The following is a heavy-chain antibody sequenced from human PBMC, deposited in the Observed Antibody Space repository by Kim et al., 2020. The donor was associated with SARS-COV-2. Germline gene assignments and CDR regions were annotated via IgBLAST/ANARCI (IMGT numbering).Heavy chain of an antibody. CDR2: ISYDGSNK. D-gene: IGHD1-26*01. Sequence: GGSLRLSCAASGFTFSSYAMHWVRQAPGKGLEWVAVISYDGSNKYYADSVKGRFTISRDNSKNTLYLQMNSLRAEDTAVYYCARDSGSYAGAFVFWGEGT. CDR3: ARDSGSYAGAFVF. V-gene: IGHV3-30-3*01. J-gene: IGHJ6*01. CDR1: GFTFSSYA.